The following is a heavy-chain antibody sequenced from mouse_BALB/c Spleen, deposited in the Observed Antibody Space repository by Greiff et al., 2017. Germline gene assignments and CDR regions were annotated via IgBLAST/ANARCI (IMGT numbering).Heavy chain of an antibody. CDR3: ARAMDY. J-gene: IGHJ4*01. V-gene: IGHV1-87*01. Sequence: VQLQQSGAELARPGASVKLSCKASGYTFTSYWMQWVKQRPGQGLEWIGAIYPGDGDTRYTQKFKGKATLTADKSSSTAYMQLSSLASEDSAVYYCARAMDYWGQGTSVTVSS. CDR2: IYPGDGDT. CDR1: GYTFTSYW.